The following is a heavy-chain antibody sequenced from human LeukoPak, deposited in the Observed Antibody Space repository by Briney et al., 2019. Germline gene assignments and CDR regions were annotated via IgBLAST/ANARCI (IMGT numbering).Heavy chain of an antibody. J-gene: IGHJ5*02. Sequence: SETLSLTCTVSGGSISPYFWSWIRQPPGKGLEWIGYISYTRHTNYNPSLKSRVTISIDTSKNHFSLQLTSVTAADTAVYFCARDDYRGVTNFDPWGQGTLVTVSS. D-gene: IGHD3-10*01. CDR2: ISYTRHT. CDR3: ARDDYRGVTNFDP. V-gene: IGHV4-59*01. CDR1: GGSISPYF.